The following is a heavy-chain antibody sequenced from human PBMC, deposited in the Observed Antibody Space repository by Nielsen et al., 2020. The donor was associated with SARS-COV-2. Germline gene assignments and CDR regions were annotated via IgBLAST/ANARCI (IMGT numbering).Heavy chain of an antibody. J-gene: IGHJ6*02. CDR2: ISSSSSYI. CDR3: ARDKRQLLSYYYYYGMDV. CDR1: GFTFSSYA. D-gene: IGHD2-2*01. V-gene: IGHV3-21*01. Sequence: GGSLRLSCAASGFTFSSYAMSWVRQAPGKGLEWVSSISSSSSYIYYADSVKGRFTISRDNAKNSLYLQMNSLRAEDTAVYYCARDKRQLLSYYYYYGMDVWGQGTTVTASS.